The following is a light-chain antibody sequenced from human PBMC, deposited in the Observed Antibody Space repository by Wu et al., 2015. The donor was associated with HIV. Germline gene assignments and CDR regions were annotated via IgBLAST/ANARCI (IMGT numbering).Light chain of an antibody. CDR1: QGVRSA. CDR2: DAS. Sequence: AIQLTQSPSSLSASVGDRVTITCRASQGVRSALAWYQQKPGKPPQLLIYDASTLESGVPSRFSGSGSGTDFTLTISSLQPEDVATYYCQKYNTAPWTFGQGTKVEMK. CDR3: QKYNTAPWT. J-gene: IGKJ1*01. V-gene: IGKV1-13*02.